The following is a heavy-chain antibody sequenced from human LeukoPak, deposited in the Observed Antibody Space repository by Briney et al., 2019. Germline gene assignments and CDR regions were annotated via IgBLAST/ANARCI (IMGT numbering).Heavy chain of an antibody. D-gene: IGHD6-13*01. CDR3: ARGEWQQLVGTT. CDR1: GGSISSYY. J-gene: IGHJ5*02. V-gene: IGHV4-59*01. CDR2: IYYSGST. Sequence: SETLSLTCTVSGGSISSYYWSWIRQPPGKGLEWIGYIYYSGSTNYNPSLKSRVTISVDTSKNQFSLKLSSVTAADTAAYYCARGEWQQLVGTTWGQGTLVTVSS.